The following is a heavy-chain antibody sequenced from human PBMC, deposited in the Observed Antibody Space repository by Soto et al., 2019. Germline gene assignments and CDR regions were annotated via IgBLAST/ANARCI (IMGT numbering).Heavy chain of an antibody. V-gene: IGHV3-73*01. CDR3: TPGVTTGGGDY. CDR1: GFTFSGSA. D-gene: IGHD4-17*01. CDR2: IRSKANSYAT. J-gene: IGHJ4*02. Sequence: EVQLVESGGGLVQPGGSLKLSCAASGFTFSGSAMHWVRQASGKGLEWVGRIRSKANSYATAYAASVKGRFTISRDDSKNTAYLQMNSLKTEDTAVYSCTPGVTTGGGDYWGQGTLVTVSS.